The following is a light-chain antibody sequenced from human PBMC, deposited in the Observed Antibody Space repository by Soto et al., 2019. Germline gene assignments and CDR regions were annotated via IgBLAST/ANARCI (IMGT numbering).Light chain of an antibody. CDR1: QRVSTNY. J-gene: IGKJ1*01. CDR3: EQYDTSPWT. Sequence: EVVVTQSPGTLSLSPGERATLSCRTSQRVSTNYLAWYQQKPGQAPRLLIFDASSRATGIPDRFSGSGSGTDFTLTISRLEPEDFAVYYCEQYDTSPWTFGQGTKVEIK. V-gene: IGKV3-20*01. CDR2: DAS.